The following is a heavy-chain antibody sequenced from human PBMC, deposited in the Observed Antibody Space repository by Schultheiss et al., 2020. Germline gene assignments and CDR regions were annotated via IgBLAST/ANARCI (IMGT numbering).Heavy chain of an antibody. CDR3: ARDRPPPLPITPMVQGVIYGMDV. CDR1: GGSISSSTYY. Sequence: SETLSLTCTVSGGSISSSTYYWGWIRQPPGKGLEWIGSIYYSGSTNYNPSLKSRVTISVDTSKNQFSLKLSSVTAADTAVYYCARDRPPPLPITPMVQGVIYGMDVWGKGTTVTVSS. V-gene: IGHV4-39*07. J-gene: IGHJ6*04. CDR2: IYYSGST. D-gene: IGHD3-10*01.